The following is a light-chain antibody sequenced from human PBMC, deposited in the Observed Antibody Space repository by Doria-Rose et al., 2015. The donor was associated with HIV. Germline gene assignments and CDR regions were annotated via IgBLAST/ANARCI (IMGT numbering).Light chain of an antibody. CDR1: QSLLHTIGYNY. Sequence: IVLTQSPLSLPVTPGQPASISCRSSQSLLHTIGYNYLDWYLQKPGQSPQLLIYLGSNRASGVPDRFSGSGSGTDFTLKISRVEAEEVGVYYCMQALQTPYTFGQGTKLEIK. CDR3: MQALQTPYT. J-gene: IGKJ2*01. CDR2: LGS. V-gene: IGKV2-28*01.